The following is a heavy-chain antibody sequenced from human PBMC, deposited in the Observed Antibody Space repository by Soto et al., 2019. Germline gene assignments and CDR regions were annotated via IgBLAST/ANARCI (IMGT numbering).Heavy chain of an antibody. D-gene: IGHD3-16*01. J-gene: IGHJ4*02. Sequence: QVQLVQSGAEVKEPEASVKVSCKASGFTFQNYHMHWVRQAPGQGLEWMGIIHPSGDTTTYAQNFQGRLAMTRDTSTSTAYMELSSLTSEDTAVYYCAKDLWGSWTVDYWGQGTLITVSS. V-gene: IGHV1-46*02. CDR3: AKDLWGSWTVDY. CDR1: GFTFQNYH. CDR2: IHPSGDTT.